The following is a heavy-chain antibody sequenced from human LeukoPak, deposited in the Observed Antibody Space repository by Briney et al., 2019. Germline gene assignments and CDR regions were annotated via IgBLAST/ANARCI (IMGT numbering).Heavy chain of an antibody. D-gene: IGHD6-13*01. J-gene: IGHJ4*02. CDR3: ARGYSSSWYYFDY. Sequence: SETLSLTCTVSGGSISTYYWSWIRQPPGKGLEWIGYIYYSGSNNYNPSLKSRVTISVDTSKNQFSLKLSSVTAADTAVYYCARGYSSSWYYFDYWGQGTLVTVSS. CDR2: IYYSGSN. V-gene: IGHV4-59*01. CDR1: GGSISTYY.